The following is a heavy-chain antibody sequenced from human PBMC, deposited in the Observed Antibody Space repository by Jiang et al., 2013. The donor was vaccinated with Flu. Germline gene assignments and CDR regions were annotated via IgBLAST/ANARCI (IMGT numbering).Heavy chain of an antibody. D-gene: IGHD3-22*01. CDR2: IYHSGST. J-gene: IGHJ3*02. Sequence: SGSGLVKPSGTLSLTCAVSGGSISSSNWWSWVRQPPGKGLEWIGEIYHSGSTNYNPSLKSRVTISVDKSKNQFSLKLSSVTAADTAVYYCAREPAPHDAYYYDTDASLNDAFDIWGQGTMVTVSS. CDR3: AREPAPHDAYYYDTDASLNDAFDI. CDR1: GGSISSSNW. V-gene: IGHV4-4*02.